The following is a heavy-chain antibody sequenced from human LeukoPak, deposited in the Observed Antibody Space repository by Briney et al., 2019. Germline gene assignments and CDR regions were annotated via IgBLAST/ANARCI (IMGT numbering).Heavy chain of an antibody. CDR1: GFTFSSYG. Sequence: GGSLRLSCAASGFTFSSYGMHWVRQAPGKGLKWVAFIRYDGNNKYYADSVKGRFTISRDNSKNTLYLQMNSLRAEDTAVYYCARVFEYDSSGSDYWGQGTLVTVSS. CDR3: ARVFEYDSSGSDY. D-gene: IGHD3-22*01. V-gene: IGHV3-30*02. CDR2: IRYDGNNK. J-gene: IGHJ4*02.